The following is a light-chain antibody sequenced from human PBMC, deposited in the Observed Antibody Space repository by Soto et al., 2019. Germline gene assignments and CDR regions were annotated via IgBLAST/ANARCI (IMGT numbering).Light chain of an antibody. CDR2: SND. CDR1: RSNIGSKL. CDR3: AAWDDSRSGVV. Sequence: QSVVTQPPSVCRTPGQRVTIFCSGSRSNIGSKLVYWYQQLPGTAPKLLIFSNDQRPSGVPDRFSGSRSGTSASLAISGLRSEDEGDSYCAAWDDSRSGVVFGGGTKLTGL. J-gene: IGLJ2*01. V-gene: IGLV1-47*02.